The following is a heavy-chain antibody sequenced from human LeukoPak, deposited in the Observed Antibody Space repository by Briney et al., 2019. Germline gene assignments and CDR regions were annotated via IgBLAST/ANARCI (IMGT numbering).Heavy chain of an antibody. D-gene: IGHD2-2*01. V-gene: IGHV4-59*01. CDR2: IYYSGST. CDR1: GGSISSYY. CDR3: ARALYCSSTSSYPRPTQTPYWYVYL. Sequence: PSETLSLTCPISGGSISSYYWSWIRQPPGKGLEWIGYIYYSGSTNYNPSLQSRVTITVENAKKQFSLKLRPVTPPGTALYYCARALYCSSTSSYPRPTQTPYWYVYLWGRGTLVTVSS. J-gene: IGHJ2*01.